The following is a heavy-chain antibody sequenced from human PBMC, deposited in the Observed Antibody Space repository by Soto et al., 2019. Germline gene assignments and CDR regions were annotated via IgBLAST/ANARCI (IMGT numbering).Heavy chain of an antibody. CDR3: ARDYYYGSGSYYFYYYYYGMDV. D-gene: IGHD3-10*01. CDR1: GFTFSSYA. V-gene: IGHV3-30-3*01. Sequence: GGSLRLSCAASGFTFSSYAMHWVRQAPGKGLEWVAVISYDGSNKYYADSVKGRFTISRDNSKNTLYLQMNSLRAEDTAVYYCARDYYYGSGSYYFYYYYYGMDVWGQGTTVTVS. J-gene: IGHJ6*02. CDR2: ISYDGSNK.